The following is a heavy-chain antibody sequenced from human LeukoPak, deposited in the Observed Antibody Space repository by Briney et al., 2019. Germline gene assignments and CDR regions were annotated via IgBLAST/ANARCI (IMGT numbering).Heavy chain of an antibody. CDR2: IYYSGST. D-gene: IGHD3-10*01. Sequence: SETLSLTCTVSGGSISSYYWSWIRQPPGKGLEWIGYIYYSGSTNYNPSLKSRVTISVDTSKNQFSLKLSSVTAADTAVYYCARDLLPGESAFDIWGQGTMVTVSS. V-gene: IGHV4-59*01. CDR1: GGSISSYY. J-gene: IGHJ3*02. CDR3: ARDLLPGESAFDI.